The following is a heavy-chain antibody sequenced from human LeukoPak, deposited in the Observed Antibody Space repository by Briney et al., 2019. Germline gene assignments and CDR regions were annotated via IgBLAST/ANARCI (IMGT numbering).Heavy chain of an antibody. CDR1: GFTFSSYA. CDR3: AKVVYGDYGYYYYYYGMDV. Sequence: PGGSLRLSCAASGFTFSSYAMSRVRQAPGKGLEWVSAFSGSGGSTYYADSVKGRFTISRDNSKNTLYLQMNSLRDEDTAVYYCAKVVYGDYGYYYYYYGMDVWGQGTTVTVSS. J-gene: IGHJ6*02. CDR2: FSGSGGST. V-gene: IGHV3-23*01. D-gene: IGHD4-17*01.